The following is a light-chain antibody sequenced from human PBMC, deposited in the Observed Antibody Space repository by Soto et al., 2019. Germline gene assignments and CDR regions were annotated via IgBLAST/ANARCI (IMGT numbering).Light chain of an antibody. CDR3: QSYDSSLSGLGV. J-gene: IGLJ2*01. CDR2: GNS. CDR1: SSNIGAGYD. V-gene: IGLV1-40*01. Sequence: QSVLTQPPSVSGAPGQRVTISCTGSSSNIGAGYDVHWYQQLPGTAPKLLIYGNSNRPSGVPDRFSGSKSGTSASLAITGLQAEDEDDYSCQSYDSSLSGLGVFGGGTKLTVL.